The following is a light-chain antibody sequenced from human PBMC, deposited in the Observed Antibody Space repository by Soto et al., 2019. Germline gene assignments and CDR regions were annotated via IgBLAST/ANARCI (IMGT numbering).Light chain of an antibody. J-gene: IGKJ1*01. CDR1: QSIRNN. CDR2: GAS. Sequence: ELVMTQSPATLSVSPGKRATLSCRASQSIRNNYLAWYQQKPGQAPRLLIYGASTRATGIPARFSGSASGTEFTLTISSLQSEDFAVYYCQQYSNWPLTFGQGTKVEIE. V-gene: IGKV3-15*01. CDR3: QQYSNWPLT.